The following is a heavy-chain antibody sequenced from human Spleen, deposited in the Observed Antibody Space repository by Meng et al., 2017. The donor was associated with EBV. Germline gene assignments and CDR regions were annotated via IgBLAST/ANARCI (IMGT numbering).Heavy chain of an antibody. J-gene: IGHJ4*02. Sequence: QVQLQESGPGLVKPPGTLSLTCGVSGGSISGTNWWTWVRQPPGKGLEYIGDISYSESTYYNPSLRSRVIISVDRSKNQFSLKLSSVTAADTAVYYCARYGGTGTYYFDYWGQGTLVTVSS. D-gene: IGHD2-8*02. CDR1: GGSISGTNW. CDR2: ISYSEST. CDR3: ARYGGTGTYYFDY. V-gene: IGHV4-4*03.